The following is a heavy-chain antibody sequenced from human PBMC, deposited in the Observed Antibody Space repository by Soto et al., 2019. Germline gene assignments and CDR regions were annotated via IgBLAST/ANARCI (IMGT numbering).Heavy chain of an antibody. CDR2: IWYDGSNK. V-gene: IGHV3-33*01. Sequence: VQLVESGGGVVQPGRSLRLSCAASGSTFSNYGMHWVRQAPGKGPEWVAVIWYDGSNKYYGESVKGRFSISRDYSKNTLYLDINSLRTEDTAVYYCARDGGSHGPSYFDSWGQGSLVIVSS. J-gene: IGHJ4*02. D-gene: IGHD3-16*01. CDR3: ARDGGSHGPSYFDS. CDR1: GSTFSNYG.